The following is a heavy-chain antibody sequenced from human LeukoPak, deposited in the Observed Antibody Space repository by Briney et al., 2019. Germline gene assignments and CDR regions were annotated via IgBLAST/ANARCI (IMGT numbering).Heavy chain of an antibody. V-gene: IGHV3-21*04. CDR2: ISSSSSYL. CDR1: GLTFSTYT. D-gene: IGHD2-2*01. CDR3: AKLSGVVVPAAISYYYYYMDV. J-gene: IGHJ6*03. Sequence: GGSLRLSCAASGLTFSTYTMNWVRQAPGKGLEWVSSISSSSSYLYYADSVKGRFTISRDNSKNTLYLQMNSLRAEDTAVYYCAKLSGVVVPAAISYYYYYMDVWGKGTTVTISS.